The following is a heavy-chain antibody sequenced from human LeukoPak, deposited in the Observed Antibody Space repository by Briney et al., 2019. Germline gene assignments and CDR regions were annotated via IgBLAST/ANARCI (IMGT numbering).Heavy chain of an antibody. V-gene: IGHV4-38-2*02. J-gene: IGHJ6*03. CDR2: IDHSGSI. D-gene: IGHD2-2*01. CDR1: GYSISSGYY. Sequence: SETLSLTCTVSGYSISSGYYWGWIRQPPGKGLEWIGSIDHSGSINDNPSLKSRVTVSVDTSKNQFSLKLSSVTAADTAVYYCARVPHCTSTSCYVGGYHLDVWGKGTTVTVSS. CDR3: ARVPHCTSTSCYVGGYHLDV.